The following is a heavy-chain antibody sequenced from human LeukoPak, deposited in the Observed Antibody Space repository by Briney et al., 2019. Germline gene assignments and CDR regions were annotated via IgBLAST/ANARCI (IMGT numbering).Heavy chain of an antibody. CDR1: GFTFSSYV. D-gene: IGHD1-14*01. V-gene: IGHV3-30-3*01. CDR2: ISYDGSNE. J-gene: IGHJ5*02. Sequence: GGSLRLSCAASGFTFSSYVMHWVRQPPGKGLEWVAVISYDGSNEHYVDSVKGRFTISRDNSKNTLCVQMNSLRAEDTAVYYCARSGDTNRNWFDPWGQGTLVTVSS. CDR3: ARSGDTNRNWFDP.